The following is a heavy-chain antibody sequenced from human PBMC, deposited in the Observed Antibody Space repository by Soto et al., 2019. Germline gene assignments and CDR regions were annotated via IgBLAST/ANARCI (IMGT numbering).Heavy chain of an antibody. Sequence: ASVKVSCKASGYTFTGYYMHWVRQAPGQGLEWMGWINPNSGGTNYAQKFQGWVTMTRDTSINTAYMELSRLRSDDTAVYYCARWTQKGGTTSDYYYGMDVWGQGTTVTVSS. CDR3: ARWTQKGGTTSDYYYGMDV. CDR1: GYTFTGYY. D-gene: IGHD1-1*01. V-gene: IGHV1-2*04. CDR2: INPNSGGT. J-gene: IGHJ6*02.